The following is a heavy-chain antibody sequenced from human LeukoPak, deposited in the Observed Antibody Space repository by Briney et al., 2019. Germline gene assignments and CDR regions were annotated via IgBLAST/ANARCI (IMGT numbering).Heavy chain of an antibody. CDR2: IKQDGTEK. V-gene: IGHV3-7*03. CDR1: GFTFTTYW. CDR3: AKDGGPNYDSSGYYSDDAFDI. D-gene: IGHD3-22*01. J-gene: IGHJ3*02. Sequence: GGSLRLSCAASGFTFTTYWMSWVRQAPGKGLEWVANIKQDGTEKYYVDSVKGRFTISRDNSKNTLYLQMNSLRAEDTAIYYCAKDGGPNYDSSGYYSDDAFDIWGQGTMVTVSS.